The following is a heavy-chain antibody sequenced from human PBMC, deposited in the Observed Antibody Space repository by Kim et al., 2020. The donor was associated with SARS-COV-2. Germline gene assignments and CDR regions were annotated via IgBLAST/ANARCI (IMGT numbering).Heavy chain of an antibody. V-gene: IGHV3-15*01. CDR2: IKSKTDGGTT. CDR1: GFTFSNAW. CDR3: TTDWFGELYANYYYGMDV. Sequence: GGSLRLSCAASGFTFSNAWMSWVRQAPGKGLEWVGRIKSKTDGGTTDYAAPVKGRFTISRDDSKNTLYLQMNSLKTEDTAVYYCTTDWFGELYANYYYGMDVWGQGTTVTVSS. D-gene: IGHD3-10*01. J-gene: IGHJ6*02.